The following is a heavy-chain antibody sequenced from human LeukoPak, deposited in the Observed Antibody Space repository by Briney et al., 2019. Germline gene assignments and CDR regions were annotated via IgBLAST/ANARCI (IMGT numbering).Heavy chain of an antibody. J-gene: IGHJ4*02. CDR2: NSKSGSYT. Sequence: KRWGSLRLSCAFSGLTYRAQYMSWVPQAPGKGLEWISYNSKSGSYTNYADSVRGRFTISRDNVENYLFLQMNSLRAEDTAVYYCARANGRVAGGHFDYWGQGTLVTVSS. D-gene: IGHD3-16*01. V-gene: IGHV3-11*03. CDR1: GLTYRAQY. CDR3: ARANGRVAGGHFDY.